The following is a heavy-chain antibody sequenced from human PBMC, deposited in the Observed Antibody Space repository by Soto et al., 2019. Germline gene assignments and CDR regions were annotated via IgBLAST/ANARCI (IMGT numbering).Heavy chain of an antibody. D-gene: IGHD3-22*01. CDR2: VKSKNDGGTT. J-gene: IGHJ4*01. CDR1: SRSFTIAW. Sequence: GGSLRLSCAASSRSFTIAWINWVRQAPGKGLEWVGRVKSKNDGGTTDFAAPVKGRFAISRDDSKNMVYLEMNSLQTEDTAIYYCTKDSYITSIIVRFDYWGHGTLVTVSS. V-gene: IGHV3-15*07. CDR3: TKDSYITSIIVRFDY.